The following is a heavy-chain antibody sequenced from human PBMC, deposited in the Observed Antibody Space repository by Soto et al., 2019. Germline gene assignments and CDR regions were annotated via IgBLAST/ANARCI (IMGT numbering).Heavy chain of an antibody. CDR3: IGTYSGSSMRFDY. Sequence: EVQLVESGGGLVKPGGSLRLSCAASGFTFSNAWRTWVRQAPGKGLEWVGRVKSKTDGGTIDYAAPVKDRFTISRDDSKNTLYLQMNSLKTEDTAVYYCIGTYSGSSMRFDYWGQGTLVTVSS. V-gene: IGHV3-15*01. CDR2: VKSKTDGGTI. J-gene: IGHJ4*02. CDR1: GFTFSNAW. D-gene: IGHD5-12*01.